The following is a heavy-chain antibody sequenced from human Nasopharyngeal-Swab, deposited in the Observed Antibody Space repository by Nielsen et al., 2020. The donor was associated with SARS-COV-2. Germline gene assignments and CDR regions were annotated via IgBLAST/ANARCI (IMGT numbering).Heavy chain of an antibody. V-gene: IGHV3-21*01. CDR2: ISTTSDNI. D-gene: IGHD3-9*01. CDR1: GFTFTDYV. J-gene: IGHJ4*02. Sequence: GESLKISCAASGFTFTDYVMNWVRQAPGKGLEWVSSISTTSDNIYYADSVKGRFTISRDNARNSLHLQMHSLRAEDTAVYYCVRDGYFDWSFGYWGQGTLVTVSS. CDR3: VRDGYFDWSFGY.